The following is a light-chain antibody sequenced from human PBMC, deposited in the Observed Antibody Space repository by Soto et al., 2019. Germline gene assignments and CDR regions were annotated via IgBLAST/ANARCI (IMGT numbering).Light chain of an antibody. CDR1: QSVTINY. V-gene: IGKV3-20*01. CDR2: GVS. CDR3: QQYGSSPYT. J-gene: IGKJ2*01. Sequence: ENVLTQSPGTLSLSPGERATLSCRASQSVTINYLAWYQQKPGQAPRLLIYGVSTRATGIPDRFSGSGSGTDFTLTISRLEPEDFAVYYCQQYGSSPYTFGQGTKLEIK.